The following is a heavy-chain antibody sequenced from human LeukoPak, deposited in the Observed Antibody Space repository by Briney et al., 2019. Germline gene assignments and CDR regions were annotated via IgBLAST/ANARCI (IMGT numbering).Heavy chain of an antibody. CDR1: GYTFTSYV. J-gene: IGHJ5*02. Sequence: ASVKVSCKASGYTFTSYVISWVRQAPGQGLEWMGWISAYNGNTNYAQKLQGRVTMTTDTSTSTAYMELRSLRSDDTAVYYCARDSRSSGWYSGSNWFDPWGQGTLVTVSS. CDR2: ISAYNGNT. CDR3: ARDSRSSGWYSGSNWFDP. D-gene: IGHD6-19*01. V-gene: IGHV1-18*01.